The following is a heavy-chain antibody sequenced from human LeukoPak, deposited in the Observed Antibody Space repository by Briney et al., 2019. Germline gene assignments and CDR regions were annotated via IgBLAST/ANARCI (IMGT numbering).Heavy chain of an antibody. Sequence: SETLSLTCTVSGGSISSYYWSWIRQPPGKGLEWIGYIYYSGSTKYNPSPKSRVTISVDTSKNQFSLKLSSVTAADTAVYYCARGPPVGSSWSIDYWGQGTLVTVSS. CDR3: ARGPPVGSSWSIDY. J-gene: IGHJ4*02. CDR1: GGSISSYY. D-gene: IGHD6-13*01. CDR2: IYYSGST. V-gene: IGHV4-59*01.